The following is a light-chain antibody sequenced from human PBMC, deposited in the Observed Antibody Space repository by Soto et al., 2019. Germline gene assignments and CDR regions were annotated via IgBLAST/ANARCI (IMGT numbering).Light chain of an antibody. CDR1: QSILTW. V-gene: IGKV1-5*01. J-gene: IGKJ1*01. Sequence: DIQMTQSPSSLSAYVGERVTITFRASQSILTWLAWYQQKPGKAPKLLIYDASNLQNGVPSRFSGTESGTEFTLTISSLRPDDFATYYCQQYSSYWTFAQGTKVDIK. CDR3: QQYSSYWT. CDR2: DAS.